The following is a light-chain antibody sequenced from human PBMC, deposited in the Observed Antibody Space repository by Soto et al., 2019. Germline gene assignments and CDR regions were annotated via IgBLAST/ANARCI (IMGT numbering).Light chain of an antibody. Sequence: EIVLTQSPATLSLSPGERATLSCRASQSVSSYLAWYQQKPGQAPGLLIYDASNRATGIPARFSGSGSVTDFTLTISSLEPEDFAVYYCQQRSNWPVTFGPGTKVDIK. CDR3: QQRSNWPVT. V-gene: IGKV3-11*01. J-gene: IGKJ3*01. CDR2: DAS. CDR1: QSVSSY.